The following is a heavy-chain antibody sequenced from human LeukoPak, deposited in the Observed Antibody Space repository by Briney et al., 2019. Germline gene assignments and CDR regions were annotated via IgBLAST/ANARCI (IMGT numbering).Heavy chain of an antibody. D-gene: IGHD3-22*01. Sequence: PSETLSLTCAVYGGSFSGYYWSWIRQPPGKGLEWIGEINHSGSTNYNPSLKSRVTISVDTSKNQFSLKLSSVTAADTAVYYCARGNYYDSSGPRYPPFFDYWGQGTLVTVSS. V-gene: IGHV4-34*01. CDR2: INHSGST. J-gene: IGHJ4*02. CDR3: ARGNYYDSSGPRYPPFFDY. CDR1: GGSFSGYY.